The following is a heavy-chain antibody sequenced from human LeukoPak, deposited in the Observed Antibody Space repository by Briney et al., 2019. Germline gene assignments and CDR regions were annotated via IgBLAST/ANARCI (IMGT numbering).Heavy chain of an antibody. Sequence: PGGSLRLSCAASGFTFSHYGMQWVRQAPGKGLEWVAVISHDGSVTFYADSVKGRFTISRDNSKYTVDLQMYRLRAEDTAVYYCAKEPNSYSSGWYFQHWGQGTLVTVSS. CDR1: GFTFSHYG. D-gene: IGHD6-25*01. CDR3: AKEPNSYSSGWYFQH. V-gene: IGHV3-30*18. J-gene: IGHJ1*01. CDR2: ISHDGSVT.